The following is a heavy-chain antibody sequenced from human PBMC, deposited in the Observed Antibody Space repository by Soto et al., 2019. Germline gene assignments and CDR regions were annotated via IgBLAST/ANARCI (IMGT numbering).Heavy chain of an antibody. CDR3: ARINGGSPDF. D-gene: IGHD2-15*01. J-gene: IGHJ4*02. CDR2: IYYSGTT. Sequence: PSETLSLTCTVSGGSISSYYWSWIRQPPGKGLEWLGYIYYSGTTMYNPSLKSRVTMSVDPPKNQLSLKLTSVTAADTAVYYCARINGGSPDFWGQGTLVTVSS. V-gene: IGHV4-59*12. CDR1: GGSISSYY.